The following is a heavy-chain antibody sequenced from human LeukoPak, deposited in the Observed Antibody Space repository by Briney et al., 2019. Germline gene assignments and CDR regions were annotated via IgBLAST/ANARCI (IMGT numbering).Heavy chain of an antibody. J-gene: IGHJ5*02. D-gene: IGHD3-10*01. Sequence: GGSLRLSCAASGFTFSSYWMSWVRQAPGKGLEWVANIKQDGSEKYYVDSVKGRFTISRDNAKNSLYLQMNSLRAEDTAVYYCTSWVWFGETNNWFDPWGQGTLVTVSS. CDR2: IKQDGSEK. CDR1: GFTFSSYW. CDR3: TSWVWFGETNNWFDP. V-gene: IGHV3-7*03.